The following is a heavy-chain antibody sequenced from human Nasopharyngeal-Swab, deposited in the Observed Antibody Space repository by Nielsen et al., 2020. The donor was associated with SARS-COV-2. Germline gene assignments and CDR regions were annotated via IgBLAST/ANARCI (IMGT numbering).Heavy chain of an antibody. D-gene: IGHD3-3*01. J-gene: IGHJ3*02. CDR1: GFTFSSYS. Sequence: GGSLRLSCAASGFTFSSYSMNWVRQAQGKGLEWVPSISSSSSYISSADSVKGRFTISRDNAKNSLYLQMNSLRAEDTAVYYCARDRPYYDFWSGSAFDIWGQGTMVTVSS. CDR3: ARDRPYYDFWSGSAFDI. CDR2: ISSSSSYI. V-gene: IGHV3-21*01.